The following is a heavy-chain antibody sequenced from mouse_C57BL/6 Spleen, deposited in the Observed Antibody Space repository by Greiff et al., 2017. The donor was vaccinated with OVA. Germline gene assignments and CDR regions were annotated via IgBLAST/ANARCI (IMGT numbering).Heavy chain of an antibody. CDR1: GYTFTDYY. D-gene: IGHD3-3*01. CDR3: AKQGYYAMDY. J-gene: IGHJ4*01. Sequence: EVQLQQSGPELVKPGASVKISCKASGYTFTDYYMNWVKQSHGKSLEWIGAINPNNGGTSYNQKFKGKATLTVDKSSSTAYMELRSLTSEDSAVYYCAKQGYYAMDYWGQGTSVTVSS. V-gene: IGHV1-26*01. CDR2: INPNNGGT.